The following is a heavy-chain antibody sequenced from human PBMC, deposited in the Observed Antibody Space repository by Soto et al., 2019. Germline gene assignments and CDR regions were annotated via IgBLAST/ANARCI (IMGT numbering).Heavy chain of an antibody. Sequence: ASVKVSCKASGYTFTSYGISWVRQAPGQGLEWMGWISAYNGNTNYAQKLQGRVTMTTDTSTSTAYMELRSLRSDDTAVYYCARDPSITIFGVVTSGPDWFGPWGQGTLVTVSS. J-gene: IGHJ5*02. CDR1: GYTFTSYG. CDR2: ISAYNGNT. D-gene: IGHD3-3*01. CDR3: ARDPSITIFGVVTSGPDWFGP. V-gene: IGHV1-18*01.